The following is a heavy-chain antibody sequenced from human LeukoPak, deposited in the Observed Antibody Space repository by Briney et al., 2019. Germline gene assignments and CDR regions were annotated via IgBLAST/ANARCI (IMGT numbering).Heavy chain of an antibody. D-gene: IGHD6-19*01. CDR3: ARLYSSGWYPSFDY. J-gene: IGHJ4*02. CDR2: ISGGDNVI. Sequence: GGSLRLSCAASGFIFTNYEMNWVRQAPGKGLEWVSYISGGDNVIYYANSVKGRFTISRDNAKKSLYLQINSLRAEDTAVYYCARLYSSGWYPSFDYWGQGTLVTVSS. V-gene: IGHV3-48*03. CDR1: GFIFTNYE.